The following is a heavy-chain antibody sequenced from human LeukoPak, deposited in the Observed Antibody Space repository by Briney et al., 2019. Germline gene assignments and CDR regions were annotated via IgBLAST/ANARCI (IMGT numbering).Heavy chain of an antibody. D-gene: IGHD4-11*01. CDR2: IRYDGSNK. J-gene: IGHJ4*02. CDR1: GFTFSSYG. Sequence: GGPLRLSCAASGFTFSSYGMHWVRQASGKGLEWVAFIRYDGSNKYYADSVKGRFTISRDNSKNTLYLQMNSLRAEDTAVYYCAMRMTTVTTDEYWGQGTLVTVSS. V-gene: IGHV3-30*02. CDR3: AMRMTTVTTDEY.